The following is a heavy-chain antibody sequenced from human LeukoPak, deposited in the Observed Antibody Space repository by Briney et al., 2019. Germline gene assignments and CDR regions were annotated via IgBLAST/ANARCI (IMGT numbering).Heavy chain of an antibody. CDR1: GVTFSDYS. CDR3: ATSGGFVLPNAITGNWYMDV. Sequence: GGSLRLSCGASGVTFSDYSMNWVRQPPGKGLAWVASITSAGGYTYYADSVKGRFTISRDNAQNSLFLQMDSLRAEDTAVYFCATSGGFVLPNAITGNWYMDVWGRGTTVTVSS. D-gene: IGHD2-2*01. CDR2: ITSAGGYT. J-gene: IGHJ6*03. V-gene: IGHV3-21*01.